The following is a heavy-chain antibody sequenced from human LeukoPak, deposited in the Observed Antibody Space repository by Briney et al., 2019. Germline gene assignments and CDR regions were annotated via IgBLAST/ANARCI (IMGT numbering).Heavy chain of an antibody. V-gene: IGHV3-21*04. CDR1: GFTFSGYS. Sequence: GGSLRLSCTASGFTFSGYSMNWIRQAPGKGLEWVSSFGTRSTSIYHADSVKGRFTISRDNSKNTLYLQMNSLRAEDTAVYYCAKISPYYYGMDVWGQGTTVTVSS. J-gene: IGHJ6*02. CDR3: AKISPYYYGMDV. CDR2: FGTRSTSI.